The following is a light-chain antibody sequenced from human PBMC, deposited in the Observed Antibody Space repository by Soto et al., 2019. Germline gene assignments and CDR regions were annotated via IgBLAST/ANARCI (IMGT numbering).Light chain of an antibody. CDR1: SGSIASNY. CDR2: EDN. V-gene: IGLV6-57*04. Sequence: NFLLTQPHSVSESPGKTVTISCTRSSGSIASNYVQWYQQRPGSAPTTVIYEDNQRPSGVPDRFSGSIDSSSNSASLTISGLKTEDEADYYCQSYDSGNHRGYVVFGGGTKVTVL. CDR3: QSYDSGNHRGYVV. J-gene: IGLJ2*01.